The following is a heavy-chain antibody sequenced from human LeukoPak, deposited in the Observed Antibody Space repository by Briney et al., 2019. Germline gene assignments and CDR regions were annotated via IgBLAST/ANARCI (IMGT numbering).Heavy chain of an antibody. J-gene: IGHJ6*03. Sequence: GGSLRLSCAASGFTFSNYALSWVRQAPGKGLEWVSAIGGSGGSTYYADSVKGRFTISRDNAKNSLYLQMNSLRAEDTAVYYCARANDNYYYYYMDVWGKGTTVTISS. V-gene: IGHV3-23*01. CDR2: IGGSGGST. CDR1: GFTFSNYA. D-gene: IGHD3-9*01. CDR3: ARANDNYYYYYMDV.